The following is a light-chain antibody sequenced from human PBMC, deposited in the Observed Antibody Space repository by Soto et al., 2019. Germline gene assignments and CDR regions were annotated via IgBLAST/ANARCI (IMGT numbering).Light chain of an antibody. Sequence: DIQMTQSPSSLSASVGDSVTITCRAGQNIRTYLNWYQQKSGKAPKVLIYGASNLQTGVPSRFSGSGSGTDFTLTISSLQPEDFATYYCQQTYNALWTFVQGTKVEVK. CDR2: GAS. V-gene: IGKV1-39*01. CDR1: QNIRTY. CDR3: QQTYNALWT. J-gene: IGKJ1*01.